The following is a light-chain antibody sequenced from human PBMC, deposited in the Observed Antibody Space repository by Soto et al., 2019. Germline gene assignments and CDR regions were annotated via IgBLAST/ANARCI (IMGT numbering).Light chain of an antibody. J-gene: IGKJ1*01. CDR2: GAS. CDR1: QSVDSTY. CDR3: QQYGRSPRT. Sequence: EIVLTQSPVTLSLSPGERATLSCRASQSVDSTYLAWYQQKPGQAPRLLIYGASSRATGIPDRFSGSGSGTDFTLTISRLEPEDFAVYYCQQYGRSPRTFGQGTKVDIK. V-gene: IGKV3-20*01.